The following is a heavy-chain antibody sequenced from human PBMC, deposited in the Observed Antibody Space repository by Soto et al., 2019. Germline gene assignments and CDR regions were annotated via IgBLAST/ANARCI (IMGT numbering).Heavy chain of an antibody. CDR3: ARVTPGDNLYYFSGLDV. D-gene: IGHD1-1*01. CDR1: GFTFGTYA. V-gene: IGHV3-30-3*01. Sequence: GGSLRLSCVASGFTFGTYAIHWVRQAPGKGLQWVALISYEGSNTYYADSVKGRFTISRDNSKNTLYLEMNTLRPEDTAVYYCARVTPGDNLYYFSGLDVWGQGTSVTVSS. J-gene: IGHJ6*02. CDR2: ISYEGSNT.